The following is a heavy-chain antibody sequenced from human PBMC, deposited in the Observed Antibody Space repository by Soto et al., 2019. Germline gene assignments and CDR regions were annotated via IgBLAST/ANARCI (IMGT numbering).Heavy chain of an antibody. Sequence: VQLVESGGGLVQPGGSLRLSCAASGFTFSSYEMNWVRQAPGKGLEWVSYISSSGSTIYYADSVKGRFTISRDNAKNSLYLQMNSLRAEDTAVYYCARDRDDSSGYFPLDYWGQGTLVTVSS. CDR3: ARDRDDSSGYFPLDY. J-gene: IGHJ4*02. CDR2: ISSSGSTI. D-gene: IGHD3-22*01. V-gene: IGHV3-48*03. CDR1: GFTFSSYE.